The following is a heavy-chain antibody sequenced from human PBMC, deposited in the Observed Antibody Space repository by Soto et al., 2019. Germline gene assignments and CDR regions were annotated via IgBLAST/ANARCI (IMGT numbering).Heavy chain of an antibody. CDR3: ARDNFYAFDS. CDR2: IYHSGST. D-gene: IGHD1-1*01. J-gene: IGHJ3*02. V-gene: IGHV4-34*01. CDR1: GGSFSGYY. Sequence: SETLSLTCAVYGGSFSGYYWSWVRQPPGKGLEWIGEIYHSGSTNYNPSLKSRVTISVDKPKNQFSLKLSSVTAADTAVYYCARDNFYAFDSWGQGTMVTVSS.